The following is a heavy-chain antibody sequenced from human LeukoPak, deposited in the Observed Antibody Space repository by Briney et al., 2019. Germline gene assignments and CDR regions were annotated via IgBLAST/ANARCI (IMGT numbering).Heavy chain of an antibody. J-gene: IGHJ4*02. Sequence: PGGSLRLSCAASGFTFSSYSMNWVRQAPGKGLEWVSSIGSNIGYIYYADSVKGRFTISRDNAKNSVYLQMNSLRAEDTAAYYCSRGRDYYDTGGYYREFDYWGQGTLVTVSS. D-gene: IGHD3-22*01. CDR2: IGSNIGYI. CDR3: SRGRDYYDTGGYYREFDY. CDR1: GFTFSSYS. V-gene: IGHV3-21*01.